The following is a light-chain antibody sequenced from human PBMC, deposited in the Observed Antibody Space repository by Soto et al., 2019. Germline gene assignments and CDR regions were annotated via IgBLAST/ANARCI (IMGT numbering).Light chain of an antibody. Sequence: QSVLTQPPSVSGAPGQRVTISCTGRSSNIGAGYDVHWYQQLPGTAPKLLIYGNSNRPSGVPDRFSGSKSGTSASLAITGLQAEDEADYYCQSYDSSLISYVFGTGTKVTVL. CDR1: SSNIGAGYD. CDR3: QSYDSSLISYV. V-gene: IGLV1-40*01. CDR2: GNS. J-gene: IGLJ1*01.